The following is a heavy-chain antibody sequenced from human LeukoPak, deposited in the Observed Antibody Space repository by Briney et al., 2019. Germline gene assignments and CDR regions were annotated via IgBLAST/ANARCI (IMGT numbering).Heavy chain of an antibody. CDR2: INHSGST. J-gene: IGHJ6*03. V-gene: IGHV4-34*01. CDR1: GGSFSGYY. D-gene: IGHD6-19*01. CDR3: ARGGSGWNYYYYYMDV. Sequence: SETLSLTCAVYGGSFSGYYWSWIRQPPGKGLEWIGEINHSGSTNYNPSLKSRVTISVDTSKNQFSLKLSSVTAADTAVYYCARGGSGWNYYYYYMDVWGKGTTVTVSS.